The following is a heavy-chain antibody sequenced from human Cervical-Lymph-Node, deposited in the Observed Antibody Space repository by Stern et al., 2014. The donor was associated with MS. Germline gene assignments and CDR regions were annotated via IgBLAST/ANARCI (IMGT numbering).Heavy chain of an antibody. CDR1: GYIFTDYY. V-gene: IGHV1-2*02. Sequence: QVQLVQSGAEARAPGASMKVSCQASGYIFTDYYLHWVRQAPGQGLEWLGWINPNSGGTNYAQNFQGRVTMTRDTSISTAYMELRWLGSADTAVYYCARGSGTAYDLRGDYWGQGTLVTVSS. J-gene: IGHJ4*01. CDR2: INPNSGGT. D-gene: IGHD3-3*01. CDR3: ARGSGTAYDLRGDY.